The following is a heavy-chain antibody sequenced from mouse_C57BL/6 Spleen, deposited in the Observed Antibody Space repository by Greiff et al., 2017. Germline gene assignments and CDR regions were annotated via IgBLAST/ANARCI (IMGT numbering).Heavy chain of an antibody. CDR1: GYTFTDYY. J-gene: IGHJ3*01. D-gene: IGHD2-4*01. CDR3: ARDDYDEAY. Sequence: EVQLQQSGPELVKPGASVKISCKASGYTFTDYYMNWVKQSPGKSLEWIGDINPNNGGTSYNQKFKGKATLTVDKSSSTAYMELRSLTSEDSAVYYCARDDYDEAYWGQGTLVTVSA. CDR2: INPNNGGT. V-gene: IGHV1-26*01.